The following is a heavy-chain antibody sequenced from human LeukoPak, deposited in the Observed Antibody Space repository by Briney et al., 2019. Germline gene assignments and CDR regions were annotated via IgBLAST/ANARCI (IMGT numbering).Heavy chain of an antibody. Sequence: PSETLSLTCTVTVSGGSISSDSFYWGWIRQPPGKGLEWIGSVYYSGSTYYNPSLKSRVTILVDTSKNQFSLKLSSVTAADTAVHYCARTRYYYDSLDYWGQGTLVTVSS. V-gene: IGHV4-39*07. CDR1: GGSISSDSFY. CDR2: VYYSGST. CDR3: ARTRYYYDSLDY. D-gene: IGHD3-22*01. J-gene: IGHJ4*02.